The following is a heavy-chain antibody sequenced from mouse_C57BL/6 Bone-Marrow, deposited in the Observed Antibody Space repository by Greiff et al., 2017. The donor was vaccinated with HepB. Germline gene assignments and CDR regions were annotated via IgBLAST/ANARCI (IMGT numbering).Heavy chain of an antibody. CDR2: IDPEDGET. V-gene: IGHV14-2*01. CDR3: ASCYYGSFFYYAMDY. J-gene: IGHJ4*01. Sequence: VQLQQSGAELVRPGASVKLSCTASGFNIKDYYMHWVKQRTEQGLEWIGRIDPEDGETKYAPKFQGKATITADTSSNTAYLQLSSLTSEDTAVYYCASCYYGSFFYYAMDYWGQGTSDTVSS. CDR1: GFNIKDYY. D-gene: IGHD1-1*01.